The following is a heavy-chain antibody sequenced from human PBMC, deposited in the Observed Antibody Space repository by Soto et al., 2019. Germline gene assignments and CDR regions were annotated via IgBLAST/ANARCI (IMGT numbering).Heavy chain of an antibody. CDR3: AREHSSSWRFDY. J-gene: IGHJ4*02. V-gene: IGHV1-24*01. D-gene: IGHD6-13*01. CDR1: GYTLTELS. Sequence: ASVKVSCKVSGYTLTELSIHWVRQAPGKGLEWMGGFDPDGGETIYAQKFQGRVTMTEDTSTDTAYMQLSSLRSEDTAVYYCAREHSSSWRFDYWGQGTLVTVSS. CDR2: FDPDGGET.